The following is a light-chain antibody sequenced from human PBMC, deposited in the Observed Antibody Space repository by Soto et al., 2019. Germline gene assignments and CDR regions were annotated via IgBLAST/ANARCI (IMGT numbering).Light chain of an antibody. CDR2: GAS. CDR3: QQRSNWPIT. CDR1: QSVSNNY. Sequence: EIVLTQSPGTLSLSPGEIATLSCRASQSVSNNYLAWYQQKPGQAPRLLIYGASTRATGIPDRFSGSGSGTDFTLTISSLEPEDFAVYYCQQRSNWPITFGQGTRLEIK. V-gene: IGKV3D-20*02. J-gene: IGKJ5*01.